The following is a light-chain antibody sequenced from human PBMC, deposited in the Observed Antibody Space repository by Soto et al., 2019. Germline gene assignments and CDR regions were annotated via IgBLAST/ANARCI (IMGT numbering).Light chain of an antibody. Sequence: ETVITQSPVTLSVSPGDTATLSCRASQRVSSRLAWYQQKPGQAPRLLIYAASTRATGIPVRFSGSGSETDFALTIGSLEPEDFAVYYCQQRSDWAISFGQGTRLEIK. V-gene: IGKV3-11*01. CDR1: QRVSSR. CDR3: QQRSDWAIS. J-gene: IGKJ5*01. CDR2: AAS.